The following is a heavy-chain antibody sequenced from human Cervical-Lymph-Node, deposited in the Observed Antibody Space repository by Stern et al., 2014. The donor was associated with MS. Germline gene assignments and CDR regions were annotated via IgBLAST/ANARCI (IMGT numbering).Heavy chain of an antibody. J-gene: IGHJ5*02. CDR3: ARATDL. CDR1: GASLDHHF. Sequence: VQLVESGPGLLRPSETLSLTCTVSGASLDHHFWRWLRQPPGKGLEWIGYIYYSGTTNYNASLKGRVAISIDTSRTQFSLRLSSVTAADTAVYYCARATDLWGQGTLVAVSS. V-gene: IGHV4-59*11. CDR2: IYYSGTT.